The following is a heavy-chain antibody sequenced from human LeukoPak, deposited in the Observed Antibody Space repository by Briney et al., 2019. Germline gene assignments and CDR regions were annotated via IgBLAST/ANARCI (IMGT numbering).Heavy chain of an antibody. CDR1: GYTFTGYY. CDR2: IIPIFGTA. CDR3: ARDPSPRGEYFRH. J-gene: IGHJ1*01. V-gene: IGHV1-69*05. Sequence: SVKVSCKASGYTFTGYYMHWVRQAPGQGLEWMGRIIPIFGTANYAQKFQGRVTITTDESTSTAYMELSSLRSEDTAVYYCARDPSPRGEYFRHWGQGTLVTVSS.